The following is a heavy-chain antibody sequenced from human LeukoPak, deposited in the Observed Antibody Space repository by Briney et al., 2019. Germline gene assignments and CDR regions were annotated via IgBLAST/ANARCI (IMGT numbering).Heavy chain of an antibody. CDR3: ARTGFLEWLPNAFDI. J-gene: IGHJ3*02. V-gene: IGHV1-18*01. Sequence: ASVKVSCKASGYTFTSYGISWVRQAPGQGLEWMGWISAYNGNTNYAQKLQGRVTMTTDTSTSTAYMELRSLRSDDTAVYCCARTGFLEWLPNAFDIWGQGTMVTVSS. D-gene: IGHD3-3*01. CDR2: ISAYNGNT. CDR1: GYTFTSYG.